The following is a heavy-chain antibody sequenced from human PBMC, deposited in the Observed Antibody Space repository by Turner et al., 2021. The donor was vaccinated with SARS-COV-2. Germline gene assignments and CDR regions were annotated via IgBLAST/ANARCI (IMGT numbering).Heavy chain of an antibody. J-gene: IGHJ3*02. V-gene: IGHV3-21*01. CDR1: GFTFSSYS. CDR2: ISSSSRYI. Sequence: EVQLVESGGGLVQPGRSLSLSCAASGFTFSSYSMNWVRQAPGKGLEWVSSISSSSRYIYSADSVKGRFTISRDNAKNSLYLQMNSLRAEDTAVYYCARDRDDFWSGYHRHAFDIWGQGTMVTVSS. CDR3: ARDRDDFWSGYHRHAFDI. D-gene: IGHD3-3*01.